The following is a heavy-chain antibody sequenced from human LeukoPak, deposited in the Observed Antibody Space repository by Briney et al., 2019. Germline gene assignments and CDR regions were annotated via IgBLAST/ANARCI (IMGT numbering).Heavy chain of an antibody. D-gene: IGHD3-22*01. J-gene: IGHJ6*03. CDR1: GGSFSGYY. CDR2: MNPSGST. CDR3: ARGRRDVTMIVVVMTAVSYYLDV. Sequence: KTSETLSLTCAVYGGSFSGYYWTWIRQTPEKGLEWIGEMNPSGSTNYNPSLKSRVTMSVDTSKNQFSLELSSVTAADTAVYYCARGRRDVTMIVVVMTAVSYYLDVWGKGTTVTVS. V-gene: IGHV4-34*01.